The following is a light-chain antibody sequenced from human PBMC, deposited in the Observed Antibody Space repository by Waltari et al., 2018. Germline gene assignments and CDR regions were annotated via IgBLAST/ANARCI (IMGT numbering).Light chain of an antibody. CDR2: DVS. V-gene: IGLV2-14*03. CDR3: SSYISSSTLEL. Sequence: QSALTQPASVSGSPGQSITISCTGTSSDVGGYNYVSWYQQHPGKAPKLMSYDVSNPPSGVSNRFAGSKSGNTASLTISGLQAEDEADYYCSSYISSSTLELFGGGTSLTVL. CDR1: SSDVGGYNY. J-gene: IGLJ2*01.